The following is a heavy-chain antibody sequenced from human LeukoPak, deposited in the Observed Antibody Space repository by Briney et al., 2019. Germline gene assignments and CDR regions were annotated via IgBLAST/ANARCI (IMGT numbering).Heavy chain of an antibody. Sequence: GGSLRLSCAASGFTFSNYAMHWVRQAPGKGLEWVSLISSGGTYEYYADSVKGRLTISRDNSKNTLYLQLNSLRAEDTAVYYCARDSTYYYDSGSSGPHYFDNWGQGTLVTVSS. CDR3: ARDSTYYYDSGSSGPHYFDN. V-gene: IGHV3-30*01. J-gene: IGHJ4*02. CDR2: ISSGGTYE. CDR1: GFTFSNYA. D-gene: IGHD3-10*01.